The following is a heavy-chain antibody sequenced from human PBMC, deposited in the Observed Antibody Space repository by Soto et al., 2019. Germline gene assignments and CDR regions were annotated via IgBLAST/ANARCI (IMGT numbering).Heavy chain of an antibody. CDR3: AREYIYGSSVFEC. Sequence: QVQLQESGPGLVKPSQTLSLTCTVSGGSISSAAYYWSWIRQHPGKVLEWIGYISHSGSTCYTTSLKSRVIISADTSKNQFSLYLPSVTAADTAVYDCAREYIYGSSVFECWGQGALVTVSS. V-gene: IGHV4-31*03. D-gene: IGHD5-18*01. CDR1: GGSISSAAYY. J-gene: IGHJ4*02. CDR2: ISHSGST.